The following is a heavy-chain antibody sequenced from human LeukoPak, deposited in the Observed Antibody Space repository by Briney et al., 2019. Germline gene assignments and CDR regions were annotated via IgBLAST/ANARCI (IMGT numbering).Heavy chain of an antibody. V-gene: IGHV3-30*04. Sequence: GGSLRLSCAASGFTFSSDAMHWVRQAPGKGLEWVAVISYDGSDKFYADSVKGRFTISRDNSKNTLYLQLNSLRVEDTAVYYCARDVCGGDCHGYFQHWGQGTLVTVSS. CDR3: ARDVCGGDCHGYFQH. CDR2: ISYDGSDK. D-gene: IGHD2-21*02. CDR1: GFTFSSDA. J-gene: IGHJ1*01.